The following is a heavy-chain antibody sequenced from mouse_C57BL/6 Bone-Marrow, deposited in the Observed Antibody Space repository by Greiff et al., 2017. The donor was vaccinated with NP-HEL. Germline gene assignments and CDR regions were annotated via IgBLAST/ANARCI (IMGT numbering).Heavy chain of an antibody. CDR2: ISSGSSTI. J-gene: IGHJ2*01. V-gene: IGHV5-17*01. CDR1: GFTFSDYG. Sequence: DVKLVESGGGLVKPGGSLKLSCAASGFTFSDYGMHWVRQAPEKGLEWVAYISSGSSTIYYADTVKGRFTISRDNAKNTLFLQMTSLRSEDTAMYYCARTAQATDFDYWGQGTTLTVSS. D-gene: IGHD3-2*02. CDR3: ARTAQATDFDY.